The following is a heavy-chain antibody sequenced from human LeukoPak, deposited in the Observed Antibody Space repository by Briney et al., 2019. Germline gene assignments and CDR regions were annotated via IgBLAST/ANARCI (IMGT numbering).Heavy chain of an antibody. CDR1: GGSISSYY. V-gene: IGHV4-59*01. Sequence: SETLSLTCTVSGGSISSYYWSWIRQPPGKGLEWIGYIYYSGSTNYNPSLKSRVTISVDTSKNQFSLNLSSVTAADTAVYYCERDLLSTAGYFDYWGQGTLVAVSS. CDR3: ERDLLSTAGYFDY. D-gene: IGHD6-19*01. CDR2: IYYSGST. J-gene: IGHJ4*02.